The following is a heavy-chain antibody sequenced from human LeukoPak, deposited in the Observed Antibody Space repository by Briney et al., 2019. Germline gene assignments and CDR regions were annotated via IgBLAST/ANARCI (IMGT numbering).Heavy chain of an antibody. CDR2: ISGSGGST. J-gene: IGHJ5*02. Sequence: GGSLRLSCAASGFTFRSYAMSWVRQAPGNGLEWVSAISGSGGSTYYADSVKGRFTISRDNSKNTLYLQMNSLRAEDTAVYYCAKAPRVVVTTNWFDHWGQGTLVTVSS. V-gene: IGHV3-23*01. CDR3: AKAPRVVVTTNWFDH. D-gene: IGHD2-21*02. CDR1: GFTFRSYA.